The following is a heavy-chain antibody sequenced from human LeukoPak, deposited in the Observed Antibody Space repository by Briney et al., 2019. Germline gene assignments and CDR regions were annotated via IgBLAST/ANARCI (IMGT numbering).Heavy chain of an antibody. V-gene: IGHV4-59*01. CDR1: GGSISSYY. Sequence: ASETLSLTCTVSGGSISSYYWSWIRQPPGKGLEWIGYIYYSGSTNYNPSLKSRVTISVDTSKNQFSLKLSSVTAADTAVYYCARYTSSTSHYYYYYMDVWGKGTTVTVSS. D-gene: IGHD2-2*01. CDR3: ARYTSSTSHYYYYYMDV. CDR2: IYYSGST. J-gene: IGHJ6*03.